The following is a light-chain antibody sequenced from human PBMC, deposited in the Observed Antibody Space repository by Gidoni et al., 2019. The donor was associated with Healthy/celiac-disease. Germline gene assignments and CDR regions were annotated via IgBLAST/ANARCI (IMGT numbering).Light chain of an antibody. V-gene: IGKV1-27*01. CDR3: QKYNSAPRT. Sequence: DIQMTQSPSSLSASVGDRVTITCRARQGISNYLAWYQQKPGQVPKLLIYAASTLQSGVPSRFIGSGSGTDFTLTISILKPEVVATYYCQKYNSAPRTFXQXTKVEIK. CDR1: QGISNY. CDR2: AAS. J-gene: IGKJ1*01.